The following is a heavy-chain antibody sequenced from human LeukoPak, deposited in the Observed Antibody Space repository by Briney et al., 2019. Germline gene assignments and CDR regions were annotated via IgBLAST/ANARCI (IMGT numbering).Heavy chain of an antibody. J-gene: IGHJ4*02. CDR3: ASSGSGSYYKDY. V-gene: IGHV1-69*04. CDR2: IIPILGIA. CDR1: GGTFSSYA. D-gene: IGHD3-10*01. Sequence: SVKVSCKASGGTFSSYAISWVRQAPGQGLEWMGRIIPILGIANYAQKFQGSVTITADKSTSTAYMELSSLRSEDTAVYYCASSGSGSYYKDYWGQGTLVTVSS.